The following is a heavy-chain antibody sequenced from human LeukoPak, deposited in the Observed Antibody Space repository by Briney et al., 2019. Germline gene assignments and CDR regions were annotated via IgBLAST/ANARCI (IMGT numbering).Heavy chain of an antibody. CDR3: ARDYKPSHAFDI. J-gene: IGHJ3*02. CDR2: ISSSGSYI. D-gene: IGHD3-10*01. Sequence: ETLSLTCSVSGGSFTSHFWNWVRQAPGKGLEWVSSISSSGSYIYYADSVKGRFTISRDNAKNSLYLQMNSLRAEDTAVYYCARDYKPSHAFDIWGQGTMVTVSS. CDR1: GGSFTSHF. V-gene: IGHV3-21*01.